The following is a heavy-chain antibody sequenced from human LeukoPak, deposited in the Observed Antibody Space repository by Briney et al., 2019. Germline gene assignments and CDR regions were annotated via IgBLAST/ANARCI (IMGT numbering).Heavy chain of an antibody. Sequence: KAGGSLRPSCAASGFTFSNYAMSWVRQAPGKGLEWVSAISGGGGSIWYADSVKGRFTISRDSSKNTLYLQMNSLRAEDTAVYYCAKVQDPTRVTTNFDHWGQGTLVTVSS. CDR2: ISGGGGSI. CDR3: AKVQDPTRVTTNFDH. J-gene: IGHJ4*02. CDR1: GFTFSNYA. D-gene: IGHD4-17*01. V-gene: IGHV3-23*01.